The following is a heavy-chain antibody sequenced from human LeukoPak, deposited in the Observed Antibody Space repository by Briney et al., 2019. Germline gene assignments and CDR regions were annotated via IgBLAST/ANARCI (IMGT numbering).Heavy chain of an antibody. Sequence: SVKVSCKASGGTFSSYAISWVRQAPGQGLEWMGGIIPIFGTANYAQKFQGRVTITADKSTSTAYMELSRLRSDDTAVYYCARDIHWLGYYFDYWGQGTLVTVSS. D-gene: IGHD6-19*01. CDR1: GGTFSSYA. V-gene: IGHV1-69*06. J-gene: IGHJ4*02. CDR2: IIPIFGTA. CDR3: ARDIHWLGYYFDY.